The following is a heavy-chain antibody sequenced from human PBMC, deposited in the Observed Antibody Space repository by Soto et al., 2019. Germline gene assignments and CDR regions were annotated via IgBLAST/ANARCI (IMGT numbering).Heavy chain of an antibody. V-gene: IGHV1-69*13. CDR2: IIPKFGTT. CDR3: AREVDPYYGGNSLSLDY. J-gene: IGHJ4*02. CDR1: GGTFSTYG. Sequence: QVQLVQSGAEVKKPGSSVKGSCKASGGTFSTYGINWVRLAPGQGLEWMGWIIPKFGTTKNAQKFQGRVTLTADESTNTAYMELKYLSSEDTAVYFCAREVDPYYGGNSLSLDYWGQGTLVTVSS. D-gene: IGHD4-17*01.